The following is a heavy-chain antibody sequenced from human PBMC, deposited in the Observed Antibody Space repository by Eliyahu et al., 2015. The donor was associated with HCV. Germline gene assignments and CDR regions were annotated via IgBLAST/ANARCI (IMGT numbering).Heavy chain of an antibody. CDR2: IIPIFGTT. D-gene: IGHD6-19*01. V-gene: IGHV1-69*01. J-gene: IGHJ4*02. Sequence: QVQLVQSGTEVKKPGSSVKVSCKASGGTFNTYAFSWVRQAPGQGLEWMGGIIPIFGTTIYAQKFQGRVTITADASTSTAYMELSSLRSEDTAVYYCARVPVAGRGFRYFFDSWGLGTLVTVSS. CDR3: ARVPVAGRGFRYFFDS. CDR1: GGTFNTYA.